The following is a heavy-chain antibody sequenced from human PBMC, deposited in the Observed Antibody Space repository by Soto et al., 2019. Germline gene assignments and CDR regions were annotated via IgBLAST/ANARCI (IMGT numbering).Heavy chain of an antibody. Sequence: GGSLRLSCAASGFTFSSYAMSWVRQAPGKGLEWVSAISGSGGSTYYPDSGKGRFTISRDNSKNTLYLQMNSLRAGDTAVYYCAKGQWLVQANHYGMDVWGQGTTVTVSS. CDR2: ISGSGGST. CDR1: GFTFSSYA. CDR3: AKGQWLVQANHYGMDV. V-gene: IGHV3-23*01. D-gene: IGHD6-19*01. J-gene: IGHJ6*02.